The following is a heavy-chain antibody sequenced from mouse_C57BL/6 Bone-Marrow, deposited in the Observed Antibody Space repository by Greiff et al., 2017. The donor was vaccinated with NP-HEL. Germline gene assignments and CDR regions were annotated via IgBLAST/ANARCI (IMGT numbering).Heavy chain of an antibody. CDR1: GYTFTDYE. Sequence: VQLQQSGAELVRPGASVTLSCKASGYTFTDYEMHWVKQTPVHGLEWIGAIDPETGGTAYTQKFKGKAILTADKSSSTAYMELRSLTSEDSAVYYCTRIHYYGSSPYWYFDVWGTGTTVTVSS. D-gene: IGHD1-1*01. V-gene: IGHV1-15*01. J-gene: IGHJ1*03. CDR2: IDPETGGT. CDR3: TRIHYYGSSPYWYFDV.